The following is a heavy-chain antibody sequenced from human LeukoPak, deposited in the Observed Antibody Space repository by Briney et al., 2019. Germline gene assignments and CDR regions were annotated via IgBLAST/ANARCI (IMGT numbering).Heavy chain of an antibody. V-gene: IGHV3-9*01. D-gene: IGHD2-15*01. CDR1: GFTFDDYA. CDR3: AREFIVVVVAAPFDY. Sequence: SGGSLRLSCAASGFTFDDYAMHWVRQAPGKGLEWVSGISWNSGSIGYADSVKGRFTISRDNAKNSLYLQMNSLRAEDTALYYCAREFIVVVVAAPFDYWGQGTLVTVSS. J-gene: IGHJ4*02. CDR2: ISWNSGSI.